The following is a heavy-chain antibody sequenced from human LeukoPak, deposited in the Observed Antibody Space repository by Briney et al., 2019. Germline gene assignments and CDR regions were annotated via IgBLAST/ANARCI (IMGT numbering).Heavy chain of an antibody. CDR1: GFTFSSYA. J-gene: IGHJ4*02. Sequence: PGRSLRLSCAASGFTFSSYAMHWVRQAPGKGLEWVAVISYDGSNKYYADSVKGRFTISRDNSKNTLYLQMNSLRAEDTAVYYCARAITVVRDGVDYWGQGTLVTVSS. CDR3: ARAITVVRDGVDY. V-gene: IGHV3-30*04. D-gene: IGHD3-10*01. CDR2: ISYDGSNK.